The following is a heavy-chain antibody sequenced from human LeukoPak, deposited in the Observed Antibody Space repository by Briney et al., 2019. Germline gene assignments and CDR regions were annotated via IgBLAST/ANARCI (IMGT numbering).Heavy chain of an antibody. Sequence: ASVKVSCKASGYTFTSYYMHWVRQAPGQGLEWMGIINPNGGSTSYAQKFQGRVTMTRDTSTSTVYMELSSLRSEDTAVYYCARDRGYSYGQGAFDVWGQGTMVTVSS. J-gene: IGHJ3*01. CDR3: ARDRGYSYGQGAFDV. CDR2: INPNGGST. CDR1: GYTFTSYY. D-gene: IGHD5-18*01. V-gene: IGHV1-46*01.